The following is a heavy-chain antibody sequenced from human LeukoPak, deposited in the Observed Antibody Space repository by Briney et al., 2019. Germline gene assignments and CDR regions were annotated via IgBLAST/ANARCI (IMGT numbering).Heavy chain of an antibody. CDR1: GFTFSSYG. V-gene: IGHV3-30*18. D-gene: IGHD3-16*01. Sequence: GGSLRLSCAASGFTFSSYGMHWVRQAPGKGLEWVAVISYDGSNKYYADSVKGRFTISRDNSKNTLYLQMNSLRAEDTAVYYCVKDGAPAAFDIWGQGTMVTVSS. CDR2: ISYDGSNK. J-gene: IGHJ3*02. CDR3: VKDGAPAAFDI.